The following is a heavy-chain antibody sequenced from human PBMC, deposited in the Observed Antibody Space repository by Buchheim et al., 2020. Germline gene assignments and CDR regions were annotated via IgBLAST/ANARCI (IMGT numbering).Heavy chain of an antibody. D-gene: IGHD3-10*01. J-gene: IGHJ6*02. CDR2: IKQDGSEK. V-gene: IGHV3-7*01. CDR3: ASDRATMVRGAYYYYYGMDV. CDR1: GFTFSSYW. Sequence: EVQLVESGGGLVQPGGSLRLSCAASGFTFSSYWMSWVRQAPGEGLEWVANIKQDGSEKYYVDSMKGRFTISRDNAKNSLYLQMNSLRAEDTAVYYCASDRATMVRGAYYYYYGMDVWGQGTT.